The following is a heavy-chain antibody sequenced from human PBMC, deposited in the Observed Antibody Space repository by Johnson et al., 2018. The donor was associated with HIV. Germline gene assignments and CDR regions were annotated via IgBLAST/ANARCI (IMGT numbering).Heavy chain of an antibody. D-gene: IGHD2-21*01. V-gene: IGHV3-30-3*01. J-gene: IGHJ3*02. Sequence: QMQLVESGGGVVQPGRSLRLSCAASGFTFSSYAMHWVRQAPGKGLEWVAVISYDGSNKYYADSVKGRFTISRDNSKNTLYLQMNSLRAEDTAVYYCAGDLWGVGAFDIWGQGTMVTVSS. CDR1: GFTFSSYA. CDR3: AGDLWGVGAFDI. CDR2: ISYDGSNK.